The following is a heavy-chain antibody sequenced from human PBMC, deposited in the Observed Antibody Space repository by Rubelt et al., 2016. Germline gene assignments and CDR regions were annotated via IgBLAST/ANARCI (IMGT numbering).Heavy chain of an antibody. D-gene: IGHD3-16*01. J-gene: IGHJ4*02. Sequence: QVQLQQWGAGLLKPSETLSLTCTVFGDSISTYYWNWIRQSPGKGLEWIGYVYYTGSAYYSPSLKSRVTISVDASKNQLSLKLSSGTAADTAVDYCARQSGGAFDYWGQGTLVTVSS. CDR1: GDSISTYY. CDR3: ARQSGGAFDY. V-gene: IGHV4-59*08. CDR2: VYYTGSA.